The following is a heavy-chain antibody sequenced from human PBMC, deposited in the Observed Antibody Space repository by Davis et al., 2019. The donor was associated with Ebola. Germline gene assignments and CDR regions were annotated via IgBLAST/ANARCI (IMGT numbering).Heavy chain of an antibody. CDR1: GGSISSYY. V-gene: IGHV4-59*12. J-gene: IGHJ5*02. CDR3: ARDSATVTTSWFDP. CDR2: VDYTGGT. Sequence: SETLSLTCTVSGGSISSYYWSWIRQPPGKGLEWIGYVDYTGGTNYNPSLKSRVTLLVDTSNNQFSLILTSVTAADTAVYYCARDSATVTTSWFDPWGQGTLVTVSS. D-gene: IGHD4-17*01.